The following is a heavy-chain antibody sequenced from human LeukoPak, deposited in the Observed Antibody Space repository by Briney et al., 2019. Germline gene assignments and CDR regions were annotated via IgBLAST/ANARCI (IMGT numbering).Heavy chain of an antibody. Sequence: PSETLSLTCAVSGGSISSGGYSWSWIRQPPGKGLEWIGYIYHSGSTYYNPSLKSRVTISVDRSKNQFSLKLSSVTAADTAVYYCARGVTGWSRYCSGGSCYDAFDIWGQGTMVTVSS. V-gene: IGHV4-30-2*01. J-gene: IGHJ3*02. CDR3: ARGVTGWSRYCSGGSCYDAFDI. CDR2: IYHSGST. D-gene: IGHD2-15*01. CDR1: GGSISSGGYS.